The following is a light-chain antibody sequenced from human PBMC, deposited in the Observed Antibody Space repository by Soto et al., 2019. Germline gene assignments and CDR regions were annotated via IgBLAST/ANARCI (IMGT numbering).Light chain of an antibody. CDR1: QSVSSSY. Sequence: EIVLTQSPGTLSLSPGERATLSCRASQSVSSSYLAWYQQKPGQAPRLLIYGASGRATGIPDRFSGSGSGTDFTLTISRLEPEDFAVYYCQQYHTFGQGTKLEIK. J-gene: IGKJ2*01. CDR3: QQYHT. CDR2: GAS. V-gene: IGKV3-20*01.